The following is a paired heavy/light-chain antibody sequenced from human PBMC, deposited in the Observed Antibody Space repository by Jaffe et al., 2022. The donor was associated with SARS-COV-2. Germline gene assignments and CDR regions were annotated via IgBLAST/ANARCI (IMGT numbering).Light chain of an antibody. CDR3: QQSDSIPWT. V-gene: IGKV1-39*01. CDR2: AAS. Sequence: DIQMTQSPSSLSASVGDRVIITCRASQSISNYLNWYQQKPGKAPKLLIYAASSLQSGLPSRFSGSGSGTDFTLSISSLQPDDFGTYYCQQSDSIPWTFGQGTKVEIK. J-gene: IGKJ1*01. CDR1: QSISNY.
Heavy chain of an antibody. J-gene: IGHJ4*02. CDR2: IYYGGTT. Sequence: QLQLQESGPGLMKPSETLSLTCTVSGGSISSNNYYWAWIRQPPGKGLEWIGNIYYGGTTYYNSSLKSRVTLSVDTSNNQFSLRLSSVTAADTAVYYCARQFRFSTKATRGYFDYWGQGTLVTVSS. CDR3: ARQFRFSTKATRGYFDY. CDR1: GGSISSNNYY. V-gene: IGHV4-39*01. D-gene: IGHD4-4*01.